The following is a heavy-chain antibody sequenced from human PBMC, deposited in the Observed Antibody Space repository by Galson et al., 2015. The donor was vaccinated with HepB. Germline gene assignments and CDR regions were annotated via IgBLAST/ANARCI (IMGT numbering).Heavy chain of an antibody. V-gene: IGHV3-48*02. CDR1: GFNFSTYS. D-gene: IGHD4-23*01. CDR2: ISSSSNTI. Sequence: LRLSCAVSGFNFSTYSINWVRQAPGKGLEWVSYISSSSNTIYYADSVKGRFTISRDNAKNSLYLQMNSLRDEDTAVYYCARGTVVTSYDAFDIWGQGTKVTVSS. CDR3: ARGTVVTSYDAFDI. J-gene: IGHJ3*02.